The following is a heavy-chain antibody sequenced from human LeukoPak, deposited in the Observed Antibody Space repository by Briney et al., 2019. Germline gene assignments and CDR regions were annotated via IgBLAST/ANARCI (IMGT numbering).Heavy chain of an antibody. CDR2: TFSSGAT. J-gene: IGHJ4*02. Sequence: MPSETLSLTCIVSGTSMSGYYWTWIRQPPGKGLEWIGHTFSSGATTYNPSLKSRATISVDTSRSQFSLNLSSVTAADTAVYSCARRSKNGYFLDSWGQGILVTVSS. V-gene: IGHV4-4*09. D-gene: IGHD6-25*01. CDR3: ARRSKNGYFLDS. CDR1: GTSMSGYY.